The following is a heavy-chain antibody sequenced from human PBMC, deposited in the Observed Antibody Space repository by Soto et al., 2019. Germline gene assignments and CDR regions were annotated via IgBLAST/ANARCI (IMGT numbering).Heavy chain of an antibody. D-gene: IGHD3-22*01. Sequence: RXDSLTISCRTSGYRFTSYWIALVRQMRGKGLEWMGIIFPSDSDTRYSPSFQGQVTISADRSTSTVFLQWASLKASDTAVYFCAGKDKSGYFNWFDPWGQGTLVTVSS. CDR1: GYRFTSYW. CDR3: AGKDKSGYFNWFDP. V-gene: IGHV5-51*03. J-gene: IGHJ5*02. CDR2: IFPSDSDT.